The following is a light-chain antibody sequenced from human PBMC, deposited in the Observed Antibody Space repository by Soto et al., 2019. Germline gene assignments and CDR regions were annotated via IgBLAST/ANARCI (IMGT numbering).Light chain of an antibody. CDR1: QSVSSSY. Sequence: ESVLTQSPGTLSLSPGEIATLSCRASQSVSSSYLAWYQQKPGQAPRLLIYGASSRATGIPDRFSGSGSGTDFTLTISRLEPEDFAVYYCQQYGSSRTFGQGTKVEL. V-gene: IGKV3-20*01. J-gene: IGKJ1*01. CDR3: QQYGSSRT. CDR2: GAS.